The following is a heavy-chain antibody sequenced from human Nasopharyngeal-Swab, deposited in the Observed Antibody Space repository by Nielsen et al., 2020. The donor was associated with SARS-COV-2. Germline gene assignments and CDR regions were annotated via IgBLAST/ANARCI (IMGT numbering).Heavy chain of an antibody. CDR2: INAGNGNT. CDR3: AKDIMTTVTYDWWFDP. CDR1: GYTFTGYA. J-gene: IGHJ5*02. V-gene: IGHV1-3*01. Sequence: ASVKVSCKASGYTFTGYAMHWVRQAPGQRLEWMGWINAGNGNTKYSQKFQGRVTITRDTSASTAYMELSSLRSEDTAVYYCAKDIMTTVTYDWWFDPWGQGTLVTVSS. D-gene: IGHD4-17*01.